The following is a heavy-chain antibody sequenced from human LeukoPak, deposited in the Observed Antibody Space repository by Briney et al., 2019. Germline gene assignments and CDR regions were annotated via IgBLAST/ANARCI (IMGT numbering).Heavy chain of an antibody. J-gene: IGHJ4*02. CDR2: ISGSGGST. CDR3: ARCNDFWSGYYDY. CDR1: GFTFDDYG. Sequence: PGGSLRLSCAASGFTFDDYGMSWVRQAPGKGLEWVSAISGSGGSTYYADSVKGRFTISRDNSKNTLYLQMNSLRAEDTAVYYCARCNDFWSGYYDYWGQGTLVTVSS. D-gene: IGHD3-3*01. V-gene: IGHV3-23*01.